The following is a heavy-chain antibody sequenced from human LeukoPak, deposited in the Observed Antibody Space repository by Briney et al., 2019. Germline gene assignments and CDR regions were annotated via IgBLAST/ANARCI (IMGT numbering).Heavy chain of an antibody. CDR3: ATEAPGAGQFDY. CDR1: GGSISSHY. Sequence: SETLSLTCTVSGGSISSHYWNWLRQPPGQGLEWIGFVYYTGNTNYNPSLRSRVTISVDTSENQFSLNLRSVTAADTAVYYCATEAPGAGQFDYWGQGTLVTVSS. V-gene: IGHV4-59*11. D-gene: IGHD6-13*01. CDR2: VYYTGNT. J-gene: IGHJ4*02.